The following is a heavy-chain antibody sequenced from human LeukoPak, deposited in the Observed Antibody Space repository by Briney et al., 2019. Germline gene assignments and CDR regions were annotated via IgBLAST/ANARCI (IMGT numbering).Heavy chain of an antibody. Sequence: PGGSLRLSCVASGFIFSNYGMHWVRQAPGKGLEWVAVIWYDGSNEYYADSVKGRFTISRDTSKNTLYLQMNSLRAEDTAVYYCARAYYYDVSVTPDYWGQGTLVTASS. CDR3: ARAYYYDVSVTPDY. CDR1: GFIFSNYG. CDR2: IWYDGSNE. J-gene: IGHJ4*02. V-gene: IGHV3-33*01. D-gene: IGHD3-22*01.